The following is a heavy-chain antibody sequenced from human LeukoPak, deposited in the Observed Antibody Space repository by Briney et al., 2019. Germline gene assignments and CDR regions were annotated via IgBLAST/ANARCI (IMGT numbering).Heavy chain of an antibody. CDR3: ARQAALRTRLDIVVVPAAPGTYYYYGMDV. J-gene: IGHJ6*02. CDR1: GYTFTGYY. CDR2: INPNSGGT. D-gene: IGHD2-2*03. V-gene: IGHV1-2*06. Sequence: ASVKVSCKASGYTFTGYYMHWVRQAPGQGLEWMGRINPNSGGTNYAQKFQGRVTMTRDTSISTAYLQWSSLKASDTAMYYCARQAALRTRLDIVVVPAAPGTYYYYGMDVWGQGTTVTVSS.